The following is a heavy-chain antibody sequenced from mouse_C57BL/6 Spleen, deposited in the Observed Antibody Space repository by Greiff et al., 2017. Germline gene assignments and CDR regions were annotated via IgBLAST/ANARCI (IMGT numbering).Heavy chain of an antibody. J-gene: IGHJ4*01. CDR3: ARSDYYGSSPLAMDY. Sequence: QVQLQQPGAELVKPGASVKLSCKASGYTFTSYWMHWVKQRPGQGLEWIGMIHPNSGSTNYNEKFKSKATLTVDKSSSTAYMQLSSLTSEDSAVYSCARSDYYGSSPLAMDYWGQGTSVTVSS. D-gene: IGHD1-1*01. CDR2: IHPNSGST. V-gene: IGHV1-64*01. CDR1: GYTFTSYW.